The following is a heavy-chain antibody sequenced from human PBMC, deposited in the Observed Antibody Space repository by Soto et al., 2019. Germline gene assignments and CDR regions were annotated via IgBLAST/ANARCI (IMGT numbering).Heavy chain of an antibody. V-gene: IGHV4-39*01. J-gene: IGHJ5*02. D-gene: IGHD3-3*01. CDR3: ARSFAIFGVPPGP. CDR2: IYYSGST. Sequence: SETLSLTCSVSGDSISSGTSYWGWVRQPPGKGLEWIGSIYYSGSTYYNPSLKSRVTISVDTSRNQFSLKLSSVTAADTAVYYCARSFAIFGVPPGPWGQGTLVTVSS. CDR1: GDSISSGTSY.